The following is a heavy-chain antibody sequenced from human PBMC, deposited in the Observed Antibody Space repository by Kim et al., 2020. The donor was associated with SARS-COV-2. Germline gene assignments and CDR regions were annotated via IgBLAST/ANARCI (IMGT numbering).Heavy chain of an antibody. CDR1: GYSFTKYD. CDR2: MNPNSGDT. V-gene: IGHV1-8*01. D-gene: IGHD1-7*01. Sequence: ASVKVSCKASGYSFTKYDITWVRQATGQGLEWVGWMNPNSGDTGYAQKFQDRVTMTRNTSINTAYMEMNSLTYEDTAVYYCARVELELRGATPIDWFDPWGQGTLVTVSS. J-gene: IGHJ5*02. CDR3: ARVELELRGATPIDWFDP.